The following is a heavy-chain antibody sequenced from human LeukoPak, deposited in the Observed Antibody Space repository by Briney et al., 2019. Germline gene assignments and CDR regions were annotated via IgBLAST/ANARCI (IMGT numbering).Heavy chain of an antibody. V-gene: IGHV3-48*03. CDR1: GFSFSNYE. CDR2: ISSGAI. D-gene: IGHD3-16*01. Sequence: GRSLRLSCVGYGFSFSNYEMNWVRQAPGKGLEWLSGISSGAIYYADSVKGRFTISRDDARKAVFLQMSSLRADDTAVYYCARERTGDLGEETLFGGAPFDYWGQGTLVTVSS. J-gene: IGHJ4*02. CDR3: ARERTGDLGEETLFGGAPFDY.